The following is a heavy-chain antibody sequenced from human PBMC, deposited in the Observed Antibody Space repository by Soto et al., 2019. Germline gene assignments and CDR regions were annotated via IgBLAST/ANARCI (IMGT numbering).Heavy chain of an antibody. D-gene: IGHD6-13*01. J-gene: IGHJ3*02. V-gene: IGHV4-30-2*01. CDR2: IYHSGST. CDR3: ASGIAAAGLAFDI. CDR1: GCSISSGGYS. Sequence: SETLSLTCAFSGCSISSGGYSWSWIRQPPGKGLEWIGYIYHSGSTYYNPSLKSRVTISVDRSKNQFSLKLSSVTAADTAVYYCASGIAAAGLAFDIWGQGTMVTVSS.